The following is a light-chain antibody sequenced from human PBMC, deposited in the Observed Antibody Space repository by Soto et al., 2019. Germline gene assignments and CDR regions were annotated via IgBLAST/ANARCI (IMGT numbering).Light chain of an antibody. J-gene: IGKJ5*01. V-gene: IGKV1-39*01. Sequence: DIQMTQSPSSLSASLGDRVTITCRSTQSISNFLNWYQQKPGKAPKFLIYAASNLQSGVPSRFSGSGSGTDFTLTVNSLQPEDFATYYCQQGYTSAITFGQGTRLEIK. CDR3: QQGYTSAIT. CDR2: AAS. CDR1: QSISNF.